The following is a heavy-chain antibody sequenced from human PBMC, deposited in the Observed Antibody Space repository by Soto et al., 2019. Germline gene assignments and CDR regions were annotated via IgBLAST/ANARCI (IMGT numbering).Heavy chain of an antibody. CDR3: ARDFGGGPGSGYYTSYYYYGMDV. CDR2: IWYDGSNK. V-gene: IGHV3-33*01. D-gene: IGHD3-3*01. Sequence: GGSLRLSCAASGFTFSSYGMHWVRQAPGKGLEWVAVIWYDGSNKYYADSVKGRFTISRDNSKNTLYLQMNSLRAEDTAVYYCARDFGGGPGSGYYTSYYYYGMDVWGQGTTVTVSS. CDR1: GFTFSSYG. J-gene: IGHJ6*02.